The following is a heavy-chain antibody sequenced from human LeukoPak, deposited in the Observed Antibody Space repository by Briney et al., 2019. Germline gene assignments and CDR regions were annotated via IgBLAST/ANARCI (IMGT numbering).Heavy chain of an antibody. CDR1: GFTFSDHY. CDR3: ARDFRGYAYDY. Sequence: PGGSLRLSCAASGFTFSDHYMSWIRQAPGKGLEWVSYMSTGGSVIYYADSVKGRFTISRDNAKNSLYLQMNSLRAEGTAVYYCARDFRGYAYDYWGQGTLVTVSS. J-gene: IGHJ4*02. V-gene: IGHV3-11*04. D-gene: IGHD3-22*01. CDR2: MSTGGSVI.